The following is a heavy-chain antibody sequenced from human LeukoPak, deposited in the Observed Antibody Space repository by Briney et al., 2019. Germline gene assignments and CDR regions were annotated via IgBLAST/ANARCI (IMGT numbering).Heavy chain of an antibody. D-gene: IGHD3-9*01. CDR2: FHPEDNVT. CDR1: GYTLTELS. Sequence: ASVKVSCKVSGYTLTELSMHWVRQAPGEGLEWMGGFHPEDNVTINAQSFQGRVTMTEDTSTNTAYMELNSLRSEDTAVYYCATDRLNYDILTGYNSRPSWDAFDIWGQGTMVTVSS. CDR3: ATDRLNYDILTGYNSRPSWDAFDI. J-gene: IGHJ3*02. V-gene: IGHV1-24*01.